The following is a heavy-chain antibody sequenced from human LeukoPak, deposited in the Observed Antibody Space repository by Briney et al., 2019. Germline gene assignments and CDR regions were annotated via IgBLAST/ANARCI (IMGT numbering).Heavy chain of an antibody. CDR1: EFTFSSYA. CDR2: ISGSGGST. V-gene: IGHV3-23*01. J-gene: IGHJ4*02. Sequence: GGSLRLSCAASEFTFSSYAMSWVRQAPGKGLEWVSAISGSGGSTYYADSVKGRFTISRDNSKNTLYLQMNSLRAEDTAVYYCAKDRGSSGSYWDEYFDYWGQGTLVTVSS. D-gene: IGHD1-26*01. CDR3: AKDRGSSGSYWDEYFDY.